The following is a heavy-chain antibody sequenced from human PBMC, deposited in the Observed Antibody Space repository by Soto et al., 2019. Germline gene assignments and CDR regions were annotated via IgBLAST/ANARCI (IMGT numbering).Heavy chain of an antibody. CDR2: ISPGSRYP. J-gene: IGHJ5*02. V-gene: IGHV3-11*06. CDR1: GFTFGDSY. Sequence: GGSLRLSCAGSGFTFGDSYMSWIRQAPGKGLEWLSYISPGSRYPAYADPVKGRFTISRDNDKRSLYLQMMSLTAEDTAIYYCVRGGGGGLFDPWGQGTMVTVSS. CDR3: VRGGGGGLFDP. D-gene: IGHD2-15*01.